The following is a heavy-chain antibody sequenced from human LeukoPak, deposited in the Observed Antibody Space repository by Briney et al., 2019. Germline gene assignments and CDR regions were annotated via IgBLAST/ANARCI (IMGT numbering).Heavy chain of an antibody. J-gene: IGHJ5*02. D-gene: IGHD3-3*01. Sequence: PSETLSLTCAVDGPSFSGYYCSSVRQPPGNGLEWGGEINHRGSTNYNPSRKSRVTISVDTSNNQFSLKPSSVTAARTAVYYCARSRSTGFWRSGWFDTGGQGTLVTVSS. CDR2: INHRGST. V-gene: IGHV4-34*01. CDR3: ARSRSTGFWRSGWFDT. CDR1: GPSFSGYY.